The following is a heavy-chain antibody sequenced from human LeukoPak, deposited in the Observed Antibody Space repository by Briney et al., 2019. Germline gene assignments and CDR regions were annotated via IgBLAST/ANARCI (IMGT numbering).Heavy chain of an antibody. D-gene: IGHD3-9*01. J-gene: IGHJ4*02. CDR3: ATVDGTTGYSYFDY. Sequence: ASVKVSCKVSGYTLTELSMHWVRQAPGKGLEWMGGFDPEDGETIYAQKFQGRVTMTEDTSTDTAYMELSSLRSEDTAVYYCATVDGTTGYSYFDYWGQGTLVTVSS. CDR1: GYTLTELS. CDR2: FDPEDGET. V-gene: IGHV1-24*01.